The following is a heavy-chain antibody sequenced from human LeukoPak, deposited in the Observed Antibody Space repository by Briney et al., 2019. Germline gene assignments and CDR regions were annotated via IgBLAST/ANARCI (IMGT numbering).Heavy chain of an antibody. CDR1: GFTVSSNY. Sequence: GGSLRLSCAASGFTVSSNYMSWVRQAPGKGLEWVSLIYSGGNTYYADSVKGRLTISRDNSKNTLYLQMNSLRAEDTAVYYCARSTNYYFDYWGQGTLVTVSS. V-gene: IGHV3-53*01. J-gene: IGHJ4*02. CDR3: ARSTNYYFDY. CDR2: IYSGGNT. D-gene: IGHD1-7*01.